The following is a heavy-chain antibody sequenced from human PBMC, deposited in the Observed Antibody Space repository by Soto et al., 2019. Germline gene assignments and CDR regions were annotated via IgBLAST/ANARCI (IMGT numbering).Heavy chain of an antibody. CDR3: AASGYYDSSGYYYGGY. Sequence: GASVKVSCKASGFTFTSSAVQWVRQARGQRLEWIGWIVVGSGNTNYAQKFQERVTITRDMSTSTAYMELSSLRSEDTAVYYCAASGYYDSSGYYYGGYWGQEPWSPSPQ. V-gene: IGHV1-58*01. CDR2: IVVGSGNT. J-gene: IGHJ4*01. D-gene: IGHD3-22*01. CDR1: GFTFTSSA.